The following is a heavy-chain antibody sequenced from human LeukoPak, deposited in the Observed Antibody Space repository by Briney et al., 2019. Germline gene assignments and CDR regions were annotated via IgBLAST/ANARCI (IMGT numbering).Heavy chain of an antibody. V-gene: IGHV1-46*01. CDR2: INPSGDST. CDR3: ARTLRYFDWFWFDP. D-gene: IGHD3-9*01. J-gene: IGHJ5*02. CDR1: GYTFTSYD. Sequence: ASVKVSCKASGYTFTSYDMHWVRQAPGQGLEWMGIINPSGDSTSYAQKFQGRVTITADESTSTAYMELSSLRSEDTAVYYCARTLRYFDWFWFDPWGQGTLVTVSS.